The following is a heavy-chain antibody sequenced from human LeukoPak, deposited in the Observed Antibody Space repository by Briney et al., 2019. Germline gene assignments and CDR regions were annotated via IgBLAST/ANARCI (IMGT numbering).Heavy chain of an antibody. CDR1: GGTFGSYA. J-gene: IGHJ5*02. CDR2: IIPILGIA. V-gene: IGHV1-69*04. CDR3: ARGGVIVAAGIIQGLGGNWFDL. Sequence: ASVKVSCKASGGTFGSYAIIWVRQAAGQRLQWRGRIIPILGIAIYAPKFQGRVTITADESTSTAYMELSSLISEDAAVYYCARGGVIVAAGIIQGLGGNWFDLGGEGTLVSVSS. D-gene: IGHD6-13*01.